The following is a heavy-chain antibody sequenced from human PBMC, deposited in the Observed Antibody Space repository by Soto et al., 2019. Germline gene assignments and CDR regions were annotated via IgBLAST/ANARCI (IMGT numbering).Heavy chain of an antibody. CDR2: ISYDGSNK. J-gene: IGHJ6*02. CDR3: AKVDYYDSSGYFNYYYYGMDV. D-gene: IGHD3-22*01. Sequence: QVQLVESGGGVVQPGRSLRLSCAASGFTFSSYGMHWVRQAPGKGLEWVAVISYDGSNKYYADSVKGRFTISRDNSKNTLYLQMNSLRAEDTAVYYCAKVDYYDSSGYFNYYYYGMDVWGQGTTVTVS. V-gene: IGHV3-30*18. CDR1: GFTFSSYG.